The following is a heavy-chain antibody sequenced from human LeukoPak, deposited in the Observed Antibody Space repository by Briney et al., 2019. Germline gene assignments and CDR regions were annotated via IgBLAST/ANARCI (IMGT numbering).Heavy chain of an antibody. CDR1: GGSFSGYY. CDR2: INHSGST. V-gene: IGHV4-34*01. Sequence: PSETLSLTCAVYGGSFSGYYWSWIRQPPGKGLEWIGEINHSGSTNYNPSLKSRVTISVDTSKNQFSLKLSSVTAADTAVYYCARGIYGDYPAPRHRPRYAFDIWGQGTMVTVSS. CDR3: ARGIYGDYPAPRHRPRYAFDI. D-gene: IGHD4-17*01. J-gene: IGHJ3*02.